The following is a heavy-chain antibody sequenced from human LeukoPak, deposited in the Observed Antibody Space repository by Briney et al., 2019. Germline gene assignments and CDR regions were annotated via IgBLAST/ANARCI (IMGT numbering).Heavy chain of an antibody. V-gene: IGHV3-23*01. CDR2: ISGSGGST. CDR3: AKVVGATSAFDI. D-gene: IGHD1-26*01. Sequence: GGSLRLSCAASGFTVSSNYMSWVRQAPGKGLEWVSAISGSGGSTYYADSVKGRFTISRDNSKNTLYLQMNSLRAEDTAVYYCAKVVGATSAFDIWGQGTMVTVSS. CDR1: GFTVSSNY. J-gene: IGHJ3*02.